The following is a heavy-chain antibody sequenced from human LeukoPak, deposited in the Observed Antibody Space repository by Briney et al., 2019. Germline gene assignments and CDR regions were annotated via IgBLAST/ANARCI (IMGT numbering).Heavy chain of an antibody. CDR3: ARPIYDYYFDY. Sequence: SETLSLTCAVYGGSFSGYYWSWIRQPPGKGLERIGEINHSGSTNYNPSLKSRVTISVDTSKNQFSLKLSSVTAADTAVYYCARPIYDYYFDYWGQGTLVTVSS. CDR1: GGSFSGYY. D-gene: IGHD3-16*01. V-gene: IGHV4-34*01. CDR2: INHSGST. J-gene: IGHJ4*02.